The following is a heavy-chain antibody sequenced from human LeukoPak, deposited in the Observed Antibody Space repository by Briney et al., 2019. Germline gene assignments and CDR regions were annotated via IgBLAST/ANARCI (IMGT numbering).Heavy chain of an antibody. D-gene: IGHD3-10*01. V-gene: IGHV4-38-2*02. CDR3: ARDLWFGASYGMDV. CDR1: GYSISSDY. Sequence: SETLSLTCTVSGYSISSDYWGWIRQPPGKGLEWIGSIYHSGSTYYNPSLKSRVTISVDTSKNQFSLKLSSVTAADTAVYYCARDLWFGASYGMDVWGQGTTVTVSS. J-gene: IGHJ6*02. CDR2: IYHSGST.